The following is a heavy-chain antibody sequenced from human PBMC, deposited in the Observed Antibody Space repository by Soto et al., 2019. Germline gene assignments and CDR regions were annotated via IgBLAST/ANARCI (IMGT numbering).Heavy chain of an antibody. CDR3: ASLTVGGFDH. D-gene: IGHD4-17*01. CDR1: GFTFRTYW. CDR2: INTDGTGT. V-gene: IGHV3-74*01. J-gene: IGHJ4*02. Sequence: DVQLVESGGAVVQPGGSLRLSCAASGFTFRTYWMHWVRQVAGKGLVWVAHINTDGTGTSYADSVRGRFTISRDNAKHTLFLPMNDLRADDSALYYCASLTVGGFDHWGPGSMVTVSS.